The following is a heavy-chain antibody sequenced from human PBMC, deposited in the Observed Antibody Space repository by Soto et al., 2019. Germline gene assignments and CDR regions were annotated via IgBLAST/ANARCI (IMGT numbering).Heavy chain of an antibody. Sequence: QITLKESGPTLVKPTQTLTLTCTFSGFSLSTSGVGVGWIRQPPGKALEWLALIYWDDDKRYSPSLKSRLTITKDTSKNQMVLTMTNMDPVDTATYYCAHSPPATVTTSAEYFQHWGQGTLVTVSS. V-gene: IGHV2-5*02. D-gene: IGHD4-17*01. CDR3: AHSPPATVTTSAEYFQH. CDR1: GFSLSTSGVG. CDR2: IYWDDDK. J-gene: IGHJ1*01.